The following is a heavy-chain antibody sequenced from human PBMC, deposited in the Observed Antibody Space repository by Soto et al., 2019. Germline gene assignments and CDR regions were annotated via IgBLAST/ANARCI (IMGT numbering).Heavy chain of an antibody. J-gene: IGHJ4*02. CDR2: ISYDGSNK. Sequence: LRLSCAASGFTFSSYAMHWVRQAPGKGLEWVAVISYDGSNKYYADSVKGRFTISRDNSKNTLYLQMNSLRAGDTAVYYCAREEVDHYFDYWGQGTLVTVSS. CDR3: AREEVDHYFDY. CDR1: GFTFSSYA. V-gene: IGHV3-30-3*01.